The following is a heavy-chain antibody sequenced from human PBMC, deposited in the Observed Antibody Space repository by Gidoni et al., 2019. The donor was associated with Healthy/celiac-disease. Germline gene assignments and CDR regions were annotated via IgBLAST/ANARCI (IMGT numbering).Heavy chain of an antibody. CDR3: ARESRQYTSSWYPSYFDY. J-gene: IGHJ4*02. CDR1: GGSIRSGDYY. V-gene: IGHV4-30-4*01. D-gene: IGHD6-13*01. CDR2: LYSSGST. Sequence: QVQLRESGTGRVKPSQTLSLTCTVSGGSIRSGDYYWSWIRAPPGKGLEWIGYLYSSGSTYANPSLKRRVPISVVTSNNQFSLKLSSVTAADTAVYYCARESRQYTSSWYPSYFDYWGQGTLVTVSS.